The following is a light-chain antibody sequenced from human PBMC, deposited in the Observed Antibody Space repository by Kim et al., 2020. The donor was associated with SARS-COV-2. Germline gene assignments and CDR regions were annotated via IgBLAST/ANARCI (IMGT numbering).Light chain of an antibody. CDR1: SSDVGGYNY. J-gene: IGLJ1*01. CDR3: CSYAGSYTFV. CDR2: DVS. Sequence: QSVPMSCTGTSSDVGGYNYVSWYQQHPGKAPKLMIYDVSKRPSGVPDRFSGSKSGNTASLTISGLQAEDEADYYCCSYAGSYTFVFGTGTKVTVL. V-gene: IGLV2-11*01.